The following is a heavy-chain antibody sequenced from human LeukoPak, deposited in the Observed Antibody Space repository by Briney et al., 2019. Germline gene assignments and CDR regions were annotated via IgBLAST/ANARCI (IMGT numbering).Heavy chain of an antibody. D-gene: IGHD1-26*01. V-gene: IGHV4-59*08. CDR1: DDSISSYY. Sequence: SETLSLTCRVSDDSISSYYWNWIRQPPGRPLEWIGYTHYSGNTNYNPSLKSRVTTLVDMSKNQFSLKLSSVTAADTAVYYCARWGGTLNAFDVWGQGTLVTVSS. J-gene: IGHJ3*01. CDR2: THYSGNT. CDR3: ARWGGTLNAFDV.